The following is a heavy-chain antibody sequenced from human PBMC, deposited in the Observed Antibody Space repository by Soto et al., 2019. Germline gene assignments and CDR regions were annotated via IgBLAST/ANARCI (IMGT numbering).Heavy chain of an antibody. J-gene: IGHJ4*02. CDR1: GGSISSYY. CDR3: ARDGGIVGVNTYFDY. Sequence: SETLSLTCTVSGGSISSYYWSWIRQPPGKGLEWIGYIYFRGSTNYNPSLKSRVTISVDTSKNQFSLKLSSVAAADTAVYYCARDGGIVGVNTYFDYWGQGTLVTVSS. D-gene: IGHD1-26*01. V-gene: IGHV4-59*01. CDR2: IYFRGST.